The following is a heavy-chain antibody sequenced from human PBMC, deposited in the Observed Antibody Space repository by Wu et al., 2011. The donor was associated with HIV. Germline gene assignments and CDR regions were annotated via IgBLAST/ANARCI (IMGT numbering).Heavy chain of an antibody. Sequence: QVQLVQSGAEVKKPGSSVKVSCKASGGTFSSYAINWVRQAPGQGLEWMGGILPMFDTTNYAQKFQGRVTITTDESTSTAYMDLSSLRSEDTAVYYCARESPXISCSGGSCYSGWFDPWGQGTLVTVSS. CDR1: GGTFSSYA. V-gene: IGHV1-69*05. CDR3: ARESPXISCSGGSCYSGWFDP. J-gene: IGHJ5*02. D-gene: IGHD2-15*01. CDR2: ILPMFDTT.